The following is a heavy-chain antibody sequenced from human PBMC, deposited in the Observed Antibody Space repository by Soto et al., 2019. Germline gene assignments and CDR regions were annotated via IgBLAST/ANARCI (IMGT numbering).Heavy chain of an antibody. CDR2: INTDGSST. Sequence: EVQLVESGGGLVQPGGSLRLSCAVSGFTCSSFCMHWFRQAPGEGLVWVSRINTDGSSTIYADSVKGRFTISRDNTKNTRYLQMTSLRVEDTAMYYCAKSVVDTFGLSYCCQGTLVTVSS. CDR1: GFTCSSFC. V-gene: IGHV3-74*01. J-gene: IGHJ4*02. D-gene: IGHD2-2*01. CDR3: AKSVVDTFGLSY.